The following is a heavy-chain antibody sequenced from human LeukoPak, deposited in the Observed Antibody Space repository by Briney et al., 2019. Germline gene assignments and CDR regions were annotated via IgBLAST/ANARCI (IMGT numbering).Heavy chain of an antibody. CDR1: GFTFSNYY. CDR3: ARGRWLDY. J-gene: IGHJ4*02. V-gene: IGHV3-7*04. D-gene: IGHD6-13*01. CDR2: IKQDGSEK. Sequence: GGSLRLSCAASGFTFSNYYMSWARQAPGKGLEWVANIKQDGSEKYSVDSVKGRFTISRDNAKNSLFLQMNSLRAEDTAVYYCARGRWLDYWGQGTLVTVSS.